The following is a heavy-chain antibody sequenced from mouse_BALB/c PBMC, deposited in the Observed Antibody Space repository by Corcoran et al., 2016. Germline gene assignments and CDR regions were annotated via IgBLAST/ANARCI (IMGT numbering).Heavy chain of an antibody. CDR2: IDPETGGT. CDR3: TRWVWFAY. Sequence: VQLQQSGAELVRPGASVTLSCKASGYTFTDYEMHWVKQTPVHGLEWIGAIDPETGGTAYNQKFKGKDTLTADKSSSTAYMELRSLTSEDSAVYYCTRWVWFAYWGQGTLVTVSA. J-gene: IGHJ3*01. CDR1: GYTFTDYE. V-gene: IGHV1-15*01.